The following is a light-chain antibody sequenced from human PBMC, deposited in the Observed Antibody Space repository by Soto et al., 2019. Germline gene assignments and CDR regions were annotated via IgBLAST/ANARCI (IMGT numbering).Light chain of an antibody. V-gene: IGLV1-51*01. J-gene: IGLJ1*01. Sequence: QSVLTQPPSVSAAPGQKVTISCSGSSSNIGNNYVSWYQQLPGTAPKLLIYDNNKRPSGIPDRFSGSKSGTSGTLDITGLQTGDEADYYCSSYAGSSNVFGTGTRLTVL. CDR2: DNN. CDR1: SSNIGNNY. CDR3: SSYAGSSNV.